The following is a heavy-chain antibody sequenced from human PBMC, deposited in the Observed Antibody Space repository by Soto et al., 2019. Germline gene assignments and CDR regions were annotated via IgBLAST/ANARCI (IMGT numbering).Heavy chain of an antibody. CDR2: IIPIFGNA. D-gene: IGHD6-13*01. J-gene: IGHJ4*02. V-gene: IGHV1-69*13. CDR3: ARGQQLEKGILDY. CDR1: GGTFSSYT. Sequence: GASVKVSCKASGGTFSSYTISWVRQAPGQGLEWMGGIIPIFGNANYAQKFQGRVTITADESTSTAYMELSSLRSEDTAVYYCARGQQLEKGILDYWGQGTLVTVSS.